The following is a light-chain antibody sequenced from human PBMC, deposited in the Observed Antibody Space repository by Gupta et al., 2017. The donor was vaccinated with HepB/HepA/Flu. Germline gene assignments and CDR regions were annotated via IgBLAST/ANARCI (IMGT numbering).Light chain of an antibody. CDR3: NSRDSSGGHPQYV. J-gene: IGLJ1*01. CDR1: SLRSNF. V-gene: IGLV3-19*01. CDR2: VKD. Sequence: SSELTQDPAVSVALGQTVTITCHGDSLRSNFASWYQQKPGQAPVLVIYVKDNRPSGIPDRFSGSSSGNTASFTITGAQAEDEADYYCNSRDSSGGHPQYVFGTGTKVTVL.